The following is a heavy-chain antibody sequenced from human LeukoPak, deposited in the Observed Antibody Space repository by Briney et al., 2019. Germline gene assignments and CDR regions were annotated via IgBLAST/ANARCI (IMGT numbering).Heavy chain of an antibody. CDR3: ARVKYSSGSNWFDP. Sequence: KAGGSLRLSCAASGFTFSSYSMNWVRQAPGKGLEWVSSISSSSSYIYYADSVKGRFTISRDNAKNSLYLQMNSLRAEDTAVYYCARVKYSSGSNWFDPWGQGTLVTVSS. D-gene: IGHD6-19*01. V-gene: IGHV3-21*01. J-gene: IGHJ5*02. CDR1: GFTFSSYS. CDR2: ISSSSSYI.